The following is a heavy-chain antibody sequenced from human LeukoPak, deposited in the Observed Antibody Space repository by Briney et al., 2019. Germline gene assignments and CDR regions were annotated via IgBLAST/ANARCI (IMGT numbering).Heavy chain of an antibody. CDR2: IYYSGST. CDR1: GGSISSSSYY. D-gene: IGHD6-19*01. CDR3: ARYSSGWYTSPKGNDY. Sequence: SETLSLTCTVSGGSISSSSYYWGWIRQPPGKGLEWIGSIYYSGSTYYNPSLKSRVTISVDTSKNQFSLKLSSVTAADTAVYYCARYSSGWYTSPKGNDYWGQGTLVTVSS. V-gene: IGHV4-39*07. J-gene: IGHJ4*02.